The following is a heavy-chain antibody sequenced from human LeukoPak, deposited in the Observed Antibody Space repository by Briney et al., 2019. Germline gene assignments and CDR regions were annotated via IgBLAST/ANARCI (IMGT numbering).Heavy chain of an antibody. CDR3: PTPPHYDYVSYYFDY. D-gene: IGHD3-16*01. J-gene: IGHJ4*02. CDR1: GFTFSNAW. Sequence: GGSLTLTCAASGFTFSNAWMSWVRQPPGKGLEWVGRIKSKTDGATTDYAAPVKGRFTISRDDSNHTLYLQMNSLQTEATAVYYCPTPPHYDYVSYYFDYWGPGTLVTVSS. CDR2: IKSKTDGATT. V-gene: IGHV3-15*01.